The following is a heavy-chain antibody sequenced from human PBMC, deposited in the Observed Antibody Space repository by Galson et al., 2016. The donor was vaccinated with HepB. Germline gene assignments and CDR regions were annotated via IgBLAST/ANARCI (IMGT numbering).Heavy chain of an antibody. CDR3: ARSGTSTSWLYYYYGMDV. Sequence: TLSLTCTVSGGSLSGSYWNWTRQPPGKGLEWIGYIYYSGSTNYNPSLKSRVTMSLDISKNQFSLKLSSVTAADTAVYYCARSGTSTSWLYYYYGMDVWGQGTTVTVSS. D-gene: IGHD2-2*01. CDR1: GGSLSGSY. CDR2: IYYSGST. J-gene: IGHJ6*02. V-gene: IGHV4-59*01.